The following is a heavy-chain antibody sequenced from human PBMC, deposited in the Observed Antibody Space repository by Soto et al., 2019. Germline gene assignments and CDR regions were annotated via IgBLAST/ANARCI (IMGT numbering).Heavy chain of an antibody. CDR1: GFTFSSYS. D-gene: IGHD3-9*01. Sequence: EVQLVESGGGLVKPGGSLRLSCAASGFTFSSYSMNWVRQAPGKGLEWVSSISSSSSYIYYADSVKGRFTISRDNAKNSLYLQMNRLRAEDTAVYYCARLYDILTGFDYWGQGTLVTVSS. J-gene: IGHJ4*02. V-gene: IGHV3-21*01. CDR2: ISSSSSYI. CDR3: ARLYDILTGFDY.